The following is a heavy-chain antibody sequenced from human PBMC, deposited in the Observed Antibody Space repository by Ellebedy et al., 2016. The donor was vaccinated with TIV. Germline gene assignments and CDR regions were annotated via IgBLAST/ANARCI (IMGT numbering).Heavy chain of an antibody. Sequence: GESLKISXAASGFTFSSYAMHWVRQAPGKGLEWVAVISYDGSNKYYADSVKGRFTISRDNSKNTLYLQMNSLRAEDTAVYYCAKEGSSSNYYYYGMDVWGQGTTVTVSS. V-gene: IGHV3-30-3*01. CDR1: GFTFSSYA. J-gene: IGHJ6*02. CDR3: AKEGSSSNYYYYGMDV. CDR2: ISYDGSNK. D-gene: IGHD6-6*01.